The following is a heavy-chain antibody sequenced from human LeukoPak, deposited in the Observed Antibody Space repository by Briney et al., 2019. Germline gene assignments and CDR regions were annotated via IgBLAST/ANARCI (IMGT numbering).Heavy chain of an antibody. CDR2: ISSSSSTI. CDR3: TRGVHSSTDY. Sequence: GGTLTLSCAASGFTFSSYSMNWVRQAPGKGLEWVSYISSSSSTIYYADSAKGRFTISRDNAKNSLYLQMNSLRAEDTAVYYCTRGVHSSTDYWGQGTLVTVSS. D-gene: IGHD6-13*01. CDR1: GFTFSSYS. J-gene: IGHJ4*02. V-gene: IGHV3-48*01.